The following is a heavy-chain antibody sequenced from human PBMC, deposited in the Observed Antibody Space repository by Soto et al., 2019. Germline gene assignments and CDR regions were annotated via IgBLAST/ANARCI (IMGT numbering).Heavy chain of an antibody. CDR2: ISGSGGST. Sequence: GGSLRLGCAASGFTFSSYAMIGVRQAPGKGLEWVSAISGSGGSTYYADSVKGRFTISRDNSKNTLYLQMNSLRAEDTAVYYCAKGFYDYYGSGSYYDYWGQGTLVTVSS. V-gene: IGHV3-23*01. D-gene: IGHD3-10*01. CDR1: GFTFSSYA. J-gene: IGHJ4*02. CDR3: AKGFYDYYGSGSYYDY.